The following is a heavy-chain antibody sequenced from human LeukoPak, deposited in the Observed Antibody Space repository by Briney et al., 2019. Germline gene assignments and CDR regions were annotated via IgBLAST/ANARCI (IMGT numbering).Heavy chain of an antibody. CDR3: ARPMRVDAFDI. V-gene: IGHV4-34*01. Sequence: SETLSLTCAVYGGSFSGYYWSWIRQPPGKGLEWIGSIYYSGSTYYNPSLKSRVTISVDTSKNQFSLKLSSVTAADTAVYYCARPMRVDAFDIWGQGTMVTASS. CDR1: GGSFSGYY. CDR2: IYYSGST. J-gene: IGHJ3*02.